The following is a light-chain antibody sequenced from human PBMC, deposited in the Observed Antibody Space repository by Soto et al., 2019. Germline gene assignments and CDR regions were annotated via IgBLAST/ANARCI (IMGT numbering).Light chain of an antibody. CDR3: QQYSSSPWT. Sequence: EIVLTQSPGTLSLSPGERATLSCRASQSVSSSYLAWYQQKPGQAPRLLIYDASTRAAGIPDRFSGSGSETDFTLTISRLEPEDFAVYHCQQYSSSPWTFGQGTKVDIK. J-gene: IGKJ1*01. V-gene: IGKV3-20*01. CDR1: QSVSSSY. CDR2: DAS.